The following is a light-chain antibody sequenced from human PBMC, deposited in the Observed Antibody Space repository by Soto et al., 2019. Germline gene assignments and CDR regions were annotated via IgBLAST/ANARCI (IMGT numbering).Light chain of an antibody. J-gene: IGKJ1*01. CDR1: ESISNN. CDR2: GAA. CDR3: QQYNNWPGT. V-gene: IGKV3-15*01. Sequence: EIGMTQSPATLSVSTGERATLSCRAGESISNNLAWYQQKPGQAPRLLIYGAATRAAGIPARFSGRGSGTEFTLTISSLQSEDFGVYYCQQYNNWPGTFGQGTKVDI.